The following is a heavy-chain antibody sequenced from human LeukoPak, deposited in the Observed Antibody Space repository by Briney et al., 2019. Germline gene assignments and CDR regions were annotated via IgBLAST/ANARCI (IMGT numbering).Heavy chain of an antibody. V-gene: IGHV3-23*01. CDR2: ISGSGGST. CDR1: GYTFSSYA. CDR3: DQTTRPTHHARNVWIYYYYMDV. D-gene: IGHD1-1*01. Sequence: GGSLRLSCAASGYTFSSYAMIWVRQAPGKGLEWVSAISGSGGSTYYADSVKGRFTISRDNSKNTLYLQMNSLRAEDTAVYYCDQTTRPTHHARNVWIYYYYMDVWGKGTTVTVSS. J-gene: IGHJ6*03.